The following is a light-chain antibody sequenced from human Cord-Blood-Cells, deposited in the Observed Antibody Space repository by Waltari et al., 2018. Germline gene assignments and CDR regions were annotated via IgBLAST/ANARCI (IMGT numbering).Light chain of an antibody. J-gene: IGLJ3*02. CDR1: SSTIGSNY. V-gene: IGLV1-47*01. Sequence: QSVLTQPPSASGTPGQRATISCSGSSSTIGSNYVYWYQQLPGTAPKLLIYRNNQPPSGVPDRFSGSKSGTSASLAISGLRSEDEADYYCAAWDDSLSGWVFGGGTKLTVL. CDR2: RNN. CDR3: AAWDDSLSGWV.